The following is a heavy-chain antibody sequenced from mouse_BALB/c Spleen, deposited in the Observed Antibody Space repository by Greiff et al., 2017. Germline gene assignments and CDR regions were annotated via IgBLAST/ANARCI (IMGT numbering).Heavy chain of an antibody. CDR1: GFTFSSYA. Sequence: EVQGVESGGGLVKPGGSLKLSCAASGFTFSSYAMSWVRQTPEKRLEWVASISSGGSTYYPDSVKGRFTISRDNARNILYLQMSSLRSEDTAMYYCARNWDPFDYWGQGTTLTVSS. J-gene: IGHJ2*01. CDR3: ARNWDPFDY. V-gene: IGHV5-6-5*01. CDR2: ISSGGST. D-gene: IGHD4-1*01.